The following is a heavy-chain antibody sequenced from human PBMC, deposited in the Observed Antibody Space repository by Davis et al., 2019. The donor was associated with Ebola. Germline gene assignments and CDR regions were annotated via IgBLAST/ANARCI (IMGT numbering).Heavy chain of an antibody. CDR1: GFTFSSYS. J-gene: IGHJ6*04. CDR3: ARGKRGYSYGYYYYGMDV. D-gene: IGHD5-18*01. V-gene: IGHV3-48*02. CDR2: ISSSSSTI. Sequence: GESLKISCAASGFTFSSYSMNWVRQAPGKGLEWVSYISSSSSTIYYADSVKGRFTISRDNAKNSLYLQMNSLRDEDTAVYYCARGKRGYSYGYYYYGMDVWGKGTTVTVSS.